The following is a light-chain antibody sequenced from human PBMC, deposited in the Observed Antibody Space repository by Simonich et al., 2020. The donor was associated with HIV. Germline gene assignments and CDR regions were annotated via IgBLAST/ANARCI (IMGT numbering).Light chain of an antibody. Sequence: DIVMTQSPDSLAVFLGERATINCKSSQSVLYSSNNKNYLAWYQQKPGQLPKLLIYWASTRESGVPDRFSGSGSGTDFTLTISSLQAEDVAVYYCQQSYSTPYTFGQGTKLEIK. CDR2: WAS. V-gene: IGKV4-1*01. J-gene: IGKJ2*01. CDR3: QQSYSTPYT. CDR1: QSVLYSSNNKNY.